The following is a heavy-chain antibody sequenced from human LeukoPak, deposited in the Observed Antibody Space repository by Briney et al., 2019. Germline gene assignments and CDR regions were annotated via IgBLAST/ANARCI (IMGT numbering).Heavy chain of an antibody. Sequence: ASVKVSCKASGYTFTSYSMHWVRQAPGQGLEWMGIINPNGGSTIYAQKFQGRVTITADKSTSTAYMELSSLRSEDTAVYYCARVQYSSSWGVYYYYYMDVWGKGTTVTVSS. CDR2: INPNGGST. V-gene: IGHV1-46*01. D-gene: IGHD6-6*01. CDR3: ARVQYSSSWGVYYYYYMDV. CDR1: GYTFTSYS. J-gene: IGHJ6*03.